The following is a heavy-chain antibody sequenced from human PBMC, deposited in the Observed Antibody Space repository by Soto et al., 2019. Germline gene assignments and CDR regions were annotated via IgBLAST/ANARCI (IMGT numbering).Heavy chain of an antibody. CDR2: MNPNSGNT. Sequence: ASVKVSCKASGYTFTSYDINWVRQATGQGLEWMGWMNPNSGNTGYAQKFQGRVTMTRNTSISTAYMELSSLRSEDTAVYYCARAARSYDFWSGYCYYYGMDVWGQGTTVTVSS. CDR1: GYTFTSYD. V-gene: IGHV1-8*01. CDR3: ARAARSYDFWSGYCYYYGMDV. J-gene: IGHJ6*02. D-gene: IGHD3-3*01.